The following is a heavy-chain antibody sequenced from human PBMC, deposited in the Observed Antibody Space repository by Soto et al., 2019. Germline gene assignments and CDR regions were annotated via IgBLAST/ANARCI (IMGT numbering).Heavy chain of an antibody. J-gene: IGHJ4*02. D-gene: IGHD2-15*01. V-gene: IGHV3-9*01. Sequence: PGGSLRLSCAASGFTFDDYAMHWVRQAPGKGLEWVSGISWNSGSIGYADSVKGRFTISRDNAKNSLYLQMNSLRDEDTALYYCAKDKGYCSSGSCYYFDYWGQETLVTVSS. CDR2: ISWNSGSI. CDR1: GFTFDDYA. CDR3: AKDKGYCSSGSCYYFDY.